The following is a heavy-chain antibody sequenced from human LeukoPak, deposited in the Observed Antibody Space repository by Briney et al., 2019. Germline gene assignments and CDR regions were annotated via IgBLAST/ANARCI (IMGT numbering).Heavy chain of an antibody. D-gene: IGHD3-10*01. Sequence: GGSLRLSCAASGFTFSSYAMNWVRQAPGKGLEWVSAISGSGGSTYYADSVKGRFTISRDNAKNTLYLQMNSLRAEDTAVYYCARDWNYYGSGSYNWFDPWGQGTLVTVSS. J-gene: IGHJ5*02. CDR1: GFTFSSYA. CDR3: ARDWNYYGSGSYNWFDP. V-gene: IGHV3-23*01. CDR2: ISGSGGST.